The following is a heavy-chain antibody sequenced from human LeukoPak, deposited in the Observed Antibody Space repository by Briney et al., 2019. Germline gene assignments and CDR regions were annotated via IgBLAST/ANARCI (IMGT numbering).Heavy chain of an antibody. CDR3: ARGPRYCSSTSCYVSDY. CDR1: GYTFTSYA. Sequence: ASVEVSCKASGYTFTSYAMHWVRQAPGQRLEWMGWINAGNGNTKYSQKFQGRVTITRDTSASTAYMELSSLRSEDTAVYYCARGPRYCSSTSCYVSDYWGQGTLVTVSS. CDR2: INAGNGNT. D-gene: IGHD2-2*01. J-gene: IGHJ4*02. V-gene: IGHV1-3*01.